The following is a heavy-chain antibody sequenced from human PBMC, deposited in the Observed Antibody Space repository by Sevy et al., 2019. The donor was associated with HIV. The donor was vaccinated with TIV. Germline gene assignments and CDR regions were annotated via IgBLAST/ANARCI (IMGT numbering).Heavy chain of an antibody. D-gene: IGHD3-22*01. CDR3: AKGVSRYYYDSSGYYYATLDV. CDR2: ISGSGGST. V-gene: IGHV3-23*01. Sequence: GGSLRLSCVASGFTFSSYVMSWVRQAPGKGLEWVSAISGSGGSTYYADSVKGRFTISRDNSKNTLYLQMNSLRAEDTAVYYCAKGVSRYYYDSSGYYYATLDVWGQGTTVTVSS. J-gene: IGHJ6*02. CDR1: GFTFSSYV.